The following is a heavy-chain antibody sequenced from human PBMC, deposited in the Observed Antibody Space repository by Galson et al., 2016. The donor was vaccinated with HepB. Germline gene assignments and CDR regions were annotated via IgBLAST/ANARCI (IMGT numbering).Heavy chain of an antibody. V-gene: IGHV3-30-3*01. Sequence: SLRLSCAASEFTFSSYAMHWVRQAPGKGLEWVAVISYDGSNKYYADSVKGRFTISRDNSKNTLYLQMNSLRAEDTAVYYCASGIGYGDYNWFDPWGQGTLVTVSS. CDR1: EFTFSSYA. CDR3: ASGIGYGDYNWFDP. J-gene: IGHJ5*02. D-gene: IGHD4-17*01. CDR2: ISYDGSNK.